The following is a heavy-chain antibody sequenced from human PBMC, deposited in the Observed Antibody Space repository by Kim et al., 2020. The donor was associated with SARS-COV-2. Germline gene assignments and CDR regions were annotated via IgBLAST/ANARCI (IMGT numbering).Heavy chain of an antibody. D-gene: IGHD1-1*01. Sequence: GGSLRLSCAASGFTFSSYSMNWVRQAPGKGLEWVSSISSSSTYIYYADSLKGRFTISRGNAKNSLYLQMNSLRAEDTAVYYCARDHGTSLGRFDPWGQGTLVTVSS. CDR3: ARDHGTSLGRFDP. J-gene: IGHJ5*02. CDR2: ISSSSTYI. CDR1: GFTFSSYS. V-gene: IGHV3-21*01.